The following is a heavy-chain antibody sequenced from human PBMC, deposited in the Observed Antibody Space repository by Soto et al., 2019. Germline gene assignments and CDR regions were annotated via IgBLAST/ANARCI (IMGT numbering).Heavy chain of an antibody. CDR1: GFSLSTSGMR. V-gene: IGHV2-70*04. Sequence: SVPTLVNPTQTLTLTCTFSGFSLSTSGMRVSWIRQPPGKALEWLARIDWDDDKFYSTSLKTRLTISKDTSKNQVVLTMTNMDPVDTATYYCARTPTYYYYGMDVWGQGTTVTVSS. CDR2: IDWDDDK. J-gene: IGHJ6*02. CDR3: ARTPTYYYYGMDV.